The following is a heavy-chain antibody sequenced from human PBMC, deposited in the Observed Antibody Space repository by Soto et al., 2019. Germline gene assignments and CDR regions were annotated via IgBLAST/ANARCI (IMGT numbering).Heavy chain of an antibody. CDR3: ARGFRRVGDYECHYYYYMDV. CDR1: GYTFTSYD. J-gene: IGHJ6*03. V-gene: IGHV1-8*01. Sequence: GASVKVSCKASGYTFTSYDINWVRQATGQGLEWMGWMNPNSGNTGYAQKFQGRVTMTRNTSISTAYMELSSLRSEDTAVYYCARGFRRVGDYECHYYYYMDVWGKGTTVTVSS. D-gene: IGHD4-17*01. CDR2: MNPNSGNT.